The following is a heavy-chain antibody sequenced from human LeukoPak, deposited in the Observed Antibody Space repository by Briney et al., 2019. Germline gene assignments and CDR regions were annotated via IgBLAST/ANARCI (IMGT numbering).Heavy chain of an antibody. J-gene: IGHJ5*02. D-gene: IGHD3-22*01. CDR2: IKQDGSET. CDR1: GVTFNNHY. CDR3: ARDSLGGSCYVS. Sequence: GGSLRLSCAASGVTFNNHYMTWVRQAPGKGLEWVANIKQDGSETYYLDSVKGRFTISRDNAKNSLYLQLNNVRAEDTAVYYCARDSLGGSCYVSWGQGTLVTVSS. V-gene: IGHV3-7*04.